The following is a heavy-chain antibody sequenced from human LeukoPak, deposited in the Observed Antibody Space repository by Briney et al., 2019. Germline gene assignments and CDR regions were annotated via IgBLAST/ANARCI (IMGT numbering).Heavy chain of an antibody. Sequence: PGGSLRLSCAASGFTFSNAWMSWVRQAPGKGLEWVGRIKSKTDGGTTDYAAPVKGRFTISRDDSKNTLYLQMNSLNTEDTAVYYCTTSPVGATKLGYWGQGTLVTVSS. CDR3: TTSPVGATKLGY. V-gene: IGHV3-15*01. CDR1: GFTFSNAW. CDR2: IKSKTDGGTT. D-gene: IGHD1-26*01. J-gene: IGHJ4*02.